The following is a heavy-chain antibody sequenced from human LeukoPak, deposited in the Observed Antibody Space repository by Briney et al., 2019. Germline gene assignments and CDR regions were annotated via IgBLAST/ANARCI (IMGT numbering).Heavy chain of an antibody. CDR3: AKTTHYDIFTGFDY. CDR2: ISGDGSET. D-gene: IGHD3-9*01. Sequence: PGGSLRLSCAASGFTFSNYVMSWVRQAPGKGPEWVSGISGDGSETYYADSVKGRFTISRDNSRTTLSLQMNSLRAGDTAIYYCAKTTHYDIFTGFDYWGQGTRVTVSS. CDR1: GFTFSNYV. J-gene: IGHJ4*02. V-gene: IGHV3-23*01.